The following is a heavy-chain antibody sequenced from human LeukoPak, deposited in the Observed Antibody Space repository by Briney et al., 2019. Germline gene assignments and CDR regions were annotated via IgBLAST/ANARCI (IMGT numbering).Heavy chain of an antibody. Sequence: GGSLRLSCAASGFTFSSYGMHWVRQAPGKGLEWVAVIWYDGSNKYHADSVKGRFTISRDNSKNTLYLQMNSLRAEDTAVYYCAKHSSSWSYYYYYMDVWSKGTTVTVSS. CDR1: GFTFSSYG. D-gene: IGHD6-13*01. J-gene: IGHJ6*03. CDR3: AKHSSSWSYYYYYMDV. V-gene: IGHV3-33*06. CDR2: IWYDGSNK.